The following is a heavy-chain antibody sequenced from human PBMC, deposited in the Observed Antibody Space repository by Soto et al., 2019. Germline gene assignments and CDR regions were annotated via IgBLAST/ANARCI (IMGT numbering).Heavy chain of an antibody. J-gene: IGHJ4*02. CDR2: ISSSGSTI. D-gene: IGHD2-2*01. V-gene: IGHV3-48*03. CDR1: GFTFSSYE. Sequence: GGSLRLSCAASGFTFSSYEMNWVRQAPGKGLEWVSYISSSGSTIYYADSVKGRFTISRDNAKNSLYLQMNSLRAEDTAVYYCARGRSNPRYCSSTSCFHFDYWGQGTLVTVSS. CDR3: ARGRSNPRYCSSTSCFHFDY.